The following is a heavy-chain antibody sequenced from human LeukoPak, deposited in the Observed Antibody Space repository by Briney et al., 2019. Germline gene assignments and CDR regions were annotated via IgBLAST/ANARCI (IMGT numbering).Heavy chain of an antibody. CDR2: ISGSGGST. J-gene: IGHJ4*02. CDR1: GFTFSSYG. Sequence: GGSLRLSCAASGFTFSSYGMSWVRQAPGKGLERVSAISGSGGSTYYADSVKGRFTISRDNSKNTLYLQMNSLRAEDTAVYYCAKDLNYDILTGYYISLGPLGYWGQGTLVTVSS. CDR3: AKDLNYDILTGYYISLGPLGY. D-gene: IGHD3-9*01. V-gene: IGHV3-23*01.